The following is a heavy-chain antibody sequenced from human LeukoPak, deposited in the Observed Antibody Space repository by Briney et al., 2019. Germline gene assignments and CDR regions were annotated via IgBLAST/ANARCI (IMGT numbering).Heavy chain of an antibody. J-gene: IGHJ3*02. CDR3: ARNIWFGESADAFDI. CDR2: INPNSGGT. D-gene: IGHD3-10*01. Sequence: PWASVKVSCKASGYTFTGYYMHWVRQAPGQGLEWMGWINPNSGGTNYAQKFQGRVTMTRDTSIRTAYMELSRLTSDDTAVYYCARNIWFGESADAFDIWGQGTMVTVSS. CDR1: GYTFTGYY. V-gene: IGHV1-2*02.